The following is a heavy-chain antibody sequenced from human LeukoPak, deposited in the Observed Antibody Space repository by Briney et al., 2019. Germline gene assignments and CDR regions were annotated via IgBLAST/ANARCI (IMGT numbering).Heavy chain of an antibody. CDR2: INPSGETT. V-gene: IGHV1-46*01. Sequence: ASVKVSCKASGYTFSMYYMHWVRQAPGQGLEWMGIINPSGETTAYVQRFQGRVTMTCDTSTNTLYMELSSLRSEDTAVYYCARGGDFGDYFEHWGQGTLVTVSS. D-gene: IGHD4-17*01. CDR3: ARGGDFGDYFEH. CDR1: GYTFSMYY. J-gene: IGHJ4*01.